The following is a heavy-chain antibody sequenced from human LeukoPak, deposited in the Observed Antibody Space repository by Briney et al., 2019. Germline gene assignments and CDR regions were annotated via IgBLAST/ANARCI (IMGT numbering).Heavy chain of an antibody. J-gene: IGHJ6*03. V-gene: IGHV4-39*07. Sequence: SETLSLTCTVSGGSIRSASYNWGWIRQPPGKGLEWIGSIHYTGSTYYSPSLKSRVTISVDTSKNQFSLKLSSVTAADTAVYYCARTGRNFYYYYYMDVWGKGTTVTVSS. CDR3: ARTGRNFYYYYYMDV. D-gene: IGHD1-14*01. CDR2: IHYTGST. CDR1: GGSIRSASYN.